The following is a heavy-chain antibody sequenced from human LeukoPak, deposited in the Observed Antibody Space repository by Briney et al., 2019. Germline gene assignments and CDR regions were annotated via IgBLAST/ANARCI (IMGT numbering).Heavy chain of an antibody. J-gene: IGHJ4*02. V-gene: IGHV1-46*01. CDR3: ARAHSSGYYHPPEY. CDR2: INPSGGST. D-gene: IGHD3-22*01. CDR1: GGTFSSYA. Sequence: GASVKVSCKASGGTFSSYAISWVRQAPGQGLEWMGIINPSGGSTSYAQKFQGRVTMTRDTSTSTVYMELSSLRSEDTAVYYCARAHSSGYYHPPEYWGQGTLVTVSS.